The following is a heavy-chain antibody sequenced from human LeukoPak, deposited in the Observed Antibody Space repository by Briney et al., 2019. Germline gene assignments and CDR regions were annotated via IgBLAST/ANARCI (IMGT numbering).Heavy chain of an antibody. Sequence: PGGSLRLSCAASGFTFSSYAMHWVRQAPGKGLEWVAVISYDGSNKYYADSVKGRFTISRDNSKNTLYLQMNSLRAEDTAVYYCARDVTYYYDSSGYYYGGMDVWGQGTTVTVSS. CDR3: ARDVTYYYDSSGYYYGGMDV. V-gene: IGHV3-30-3*01. CDR1: GFTFSSYA. D-gene: IGHD3-22*01. J-gene: IGHJ6*02. CDR2: ISYDGSNK.